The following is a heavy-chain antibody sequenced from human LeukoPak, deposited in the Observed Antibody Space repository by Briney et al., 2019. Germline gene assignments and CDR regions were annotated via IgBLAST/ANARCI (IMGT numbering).Heavy chain of an antibody. D-gene: IGHD3-3*01. Sequence: ASETLSLTCAVYGGSFSGYYWSWIRQPPGKGLEWIGEINHSGSTNYNPSLKSRVTISVDTSKNQFSLKLSSATAADTAVYYCARGRGFWSGSRHDYWGQGTLVTVSS. J-gene: IGHJ4*02. CDR2: INHSGST. V-gene: IGHV4-34*01. CDR1: GGSFSGYY. CDR3: ARGRGFWSGSRHDY.